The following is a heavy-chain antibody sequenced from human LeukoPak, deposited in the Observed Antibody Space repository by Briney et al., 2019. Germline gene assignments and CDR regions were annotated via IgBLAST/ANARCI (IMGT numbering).Heavy chain of an antibody. CDR2: IYYSGSS. D-gene: IGHD3-9*01. CDR1: GGSISSKSYF. J-gene: IGHJ4*02. CDR3: ARLQSSLRYFDWSDPVYFDY. Sequence: SETLSLTCTVSGGSISSKSYFRGWIRQPPGKGLEWIGSIYYSGSSYYNPSLKTRVTISVDTSKNQFSLKLSSVTAADTAVYYCARLQSSLRYFDWSDPVYFDYWGQGTLVTVSS. V-gene: IGHV4-39*01.